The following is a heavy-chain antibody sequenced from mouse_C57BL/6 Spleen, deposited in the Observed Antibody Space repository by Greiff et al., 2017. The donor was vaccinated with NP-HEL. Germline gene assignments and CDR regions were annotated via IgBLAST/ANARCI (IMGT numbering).Heavy chain of an antibody. V-gene: IGHV2-2*01. CDR1: GFSLTSYG. Sequence: QVQLKESGPGLVQPSQSLSITCTVSGFSLTSYGVHWVRQSPGKGLEWLGVIWSGGSTDYNAAFISRLSISKDNSKSQVFFKMNSLQADDTAIYYCARVKVYDPYYYAMDYWGQGTSVTVSS. D-gene: IGHD2-3*01. J-gene: IGHJ4*01. CDR2: IWSGGST. CDR3: ARVKVYDPYYYAMDY.